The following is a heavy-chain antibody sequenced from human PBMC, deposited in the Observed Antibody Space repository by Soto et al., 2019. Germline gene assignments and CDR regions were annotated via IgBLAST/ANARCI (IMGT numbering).Heavy chain of an antibody. V-gene: IGHV3-72*01. D-gene: IGHD6-6*01. J-gene: IGHJ6*02. CDR1: GFTFSDHY. Sequence: GGSLRLSCAASGFTFSDHYMDWVRQAPGKGLEWIGRIRDKANSYTTEYAASVKGRFSVSRDDSESSLYLQMNSLKTDDTATYYCARGSSSSRSFYYYGLDVWGQGTTVTVSS. CDR2: IRDKANSYTT. CDR3: ARGSSSSRSFYYYGLDV.